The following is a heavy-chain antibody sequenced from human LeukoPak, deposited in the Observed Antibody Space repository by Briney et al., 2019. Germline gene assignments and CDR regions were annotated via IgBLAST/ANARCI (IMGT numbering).Heavy chain of an antibody. J-gene: IGHJ4*02. CDR1: GFTFDDYG. CDR2: INWNGGST. V-gene: IGHV3-20*04. CDR3: ARPGEGYYFDY. Sequence: GGSLRLSCAASGFTFDDYGMSWVRQAPGKGLEWDSGINWNGGSTGYADSVKGRFTISRDNAKNSLYLQMNSLRAEDTALYYCARPGEGYYFDYWGQGTLVTVSS.